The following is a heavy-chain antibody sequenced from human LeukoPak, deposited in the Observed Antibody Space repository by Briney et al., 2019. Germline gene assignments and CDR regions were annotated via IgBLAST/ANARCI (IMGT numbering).Heavy chain of an antibody. V-gene: IGHV3-13*01. J-gene: IGHJ4*02. D-gene: IGHD1-26*01. CDR2: IGTAGDT. CDR3: VRGPSYDY. Sequence: PGGSLRLSCAASGFTFSRYDMHWVRQHTGKRLEWVSAIGTAGDTYYPGSVKGRFIFSREDAKNSLYLQMNSLRAGDTAVYYCVRGPSYDYWGQGTLVTVSS. CDR1: GFTFSRYD.